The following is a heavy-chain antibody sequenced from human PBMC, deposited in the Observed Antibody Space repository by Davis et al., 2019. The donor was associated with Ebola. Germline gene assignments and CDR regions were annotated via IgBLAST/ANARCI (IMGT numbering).Heavy chain of an antibody. CDR3: ARGRTVTDTRGLSWFDP. Sequence: ASVKVSCKASGYIFTSYAIHWVRQAPGQRLEWVGWINAGNGDTKYSQNFQPRVTVTRDTSASTAYMELYSLRSEDTAVYYCARGRTVTDTRGLSWFDPWGQGTLVTVSS. CDR1: GYIFTSYA. V-gene: IGHV1-3*01. J-gene: IGHJ5*02. D-gene: IGHD6-19*01. CDR2: INAGNGDT.